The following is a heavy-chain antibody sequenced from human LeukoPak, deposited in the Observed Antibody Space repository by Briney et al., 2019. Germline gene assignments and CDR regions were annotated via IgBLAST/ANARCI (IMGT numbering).Heavy chain of an antibody. CDR3: ARHRSGWYRD. D-gene: IGHD6-19*01. CDR2: IYYSGST. V-gene: IGHV4-59*08. J-gene: IGHJ4*02. Sequence: SETLSLTCTDSGGSISSYYWSWIRQPPGKGLEWIGYIYYSGSTNYNPSLKSRVTISVDTSKNQFSLKLSSVTAADTAVYYCARHRSGWYRDWGQGTLVTVSS. CDR1: GGSISSYY.